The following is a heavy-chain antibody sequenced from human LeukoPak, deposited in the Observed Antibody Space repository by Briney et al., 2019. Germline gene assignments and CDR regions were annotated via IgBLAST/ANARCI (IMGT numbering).Heavy chain of an antibody. CDR3: ARDLPYDSSGYHDY. J-gene: IGHJ4*02. CDR2: ISSSGSTI. Sequence: GGSLRLSCAASGFTFSSYEMNWVRQAPGKGLEWVSYISSSGSTIYYADSVKGRFTISRDNAKNSLYLQMNSLRAEDTAVYYCARDLPYDSSGYHDYWGQGTLVTVSS. D-gene: IGHD3-22*01. V-gene: IGHV3-48*03. CDR1: GFTFSSYE.